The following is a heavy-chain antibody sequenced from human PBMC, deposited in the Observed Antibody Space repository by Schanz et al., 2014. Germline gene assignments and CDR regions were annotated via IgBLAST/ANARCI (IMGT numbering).Heavy chain of an antibody. Sequence: VQLVESGGGLVQPGGSLRLSCAASGFTFSGYGMHWVRQAPGKGLEWVAIISYDGRHKNYADSVKGRFTISRDNSKNTLHLQMNSLRVEDTAVYYCAKGSVVVVAATLPFDYWGQGTLVTVSS. V-gene: IGHV3-30*18. CDR3: AKGSVVVVAATLPFDY. D-gene: IGHD2-15*01. CDR2: ISYDGRHK. CDR1: GFTFSGYG. J-gene: IGHJ4*02.